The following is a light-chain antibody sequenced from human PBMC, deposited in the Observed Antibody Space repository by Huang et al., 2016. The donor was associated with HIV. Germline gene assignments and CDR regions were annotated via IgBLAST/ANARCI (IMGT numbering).Light chain of an antibody. Sequence: DIQMTQSPSSLSASVGDRVTITCRASQSISNYLNWYQQKLGRAPKLLIYAASSLQSGVPSRFSGSGSGTDFTLTISNLQPEDFATYYCQQSDSTPPYTFGQGTKLEIK. J-gene: IGKJ2*01. V-gene: IGKV1-39*01. CDR3: QQSDSTPPYT. CDR1: QSISNY. CDR2: AAS.